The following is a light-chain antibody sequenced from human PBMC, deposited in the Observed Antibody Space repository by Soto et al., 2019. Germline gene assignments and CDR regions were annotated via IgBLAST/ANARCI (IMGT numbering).Light chain of an antibody. CDR3: SSFTSSSTQV. CDR2: EVN. Sequence: QSALTQPASVSGSLGQSITISCTGSSIDVGGYNYVSWYQQHPGKAPKLMIYEVNNRPSGVSNRFSGSKSGNTASLTISGLQAEDEAEYYCSSFTSSSTQVLGGGTKVTVL. V-gene: IGLV2-14*01. CDR1: SIDVGGYNY. J-gene: IGLJ3*02.